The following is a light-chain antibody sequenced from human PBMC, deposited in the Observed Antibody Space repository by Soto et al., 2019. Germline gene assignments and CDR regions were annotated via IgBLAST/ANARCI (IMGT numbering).Light chain of an antibody. CDR3: QQLNSYPRT. CDR2: AAS. Sequence: IQLTQSPSSLSASVGDRCTITCRASQGISSYLAWYQQKPGKAPKLLIYAASTLQSGVPSRFSGSGSGTDFTLTISSLQPEDFATYYCQQLNSYPRTFGQGTKLEIK. J-gene: IGKJ2*02. CDR1: QGISSY. V-gene: IGKV1-9*01.